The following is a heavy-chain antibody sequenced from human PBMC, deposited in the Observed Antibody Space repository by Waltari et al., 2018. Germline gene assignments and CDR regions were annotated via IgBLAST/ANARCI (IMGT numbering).Heavy chain of an antibody. CDR1: GFTFSSYA. Sequence: EVQLLESGGGLVQPGGSLRLSCAASGFTFSSYAMSWVRQAPGKGLEWVSAIRGSGGSTYYADSVKGRFTISRDNSKNTLYLQMNSLRAEDTAVYYCAKTPRDPGYSSSWYYFDYWGQGTLVTVSS. CDR2: IRGSGGST. V-gene: IGHV3-23*01. CDR3: AKTPRDPGYSSSWYYFDY. D-gene: IGHD6-13*01. J-gene: IGHJ4*02.